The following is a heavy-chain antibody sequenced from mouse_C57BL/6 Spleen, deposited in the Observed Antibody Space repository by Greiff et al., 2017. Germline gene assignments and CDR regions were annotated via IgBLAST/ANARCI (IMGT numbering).Heavy chain of an antibody. J-gene: IGHJ2*01. D-gene: IGHD2-3*01. Sequence: VQLQQSGAELVKPGASVKISCKASGYTFTDYYINWVKQRPGQGLEWIGKIGPGSGSTYYNEKFKGKATLTADKSSSTAYMQLSSLTSEDSAVYFCETYDGYYDDYFDYWGQGTTLTVSS. CDR3: ETYDGYYDDYFDY. CDR1: GYTFTDYY. CDR2: IGPGSGST. V-gene: IGHV1-77*01.